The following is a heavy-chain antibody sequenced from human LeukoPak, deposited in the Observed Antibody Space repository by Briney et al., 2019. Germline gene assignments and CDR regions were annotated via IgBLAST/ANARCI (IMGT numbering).Heavy chain of an antibody. Sequence: PGGSLRLSCAASGFTFSSYAMHWVRQAPGKGLEWVAVISYDGSNKYYADSVKGRFTISRDNSKNTLYPQMNSLRAEDTAVYYCARDGYDSSGYHDYWGQGTLVTVSS. CDR1: GFTFSSYA. J-gene: IGHJ4*02. V-gene: IGHV3-30*04. CDR3: ARDGYDSSGYHDY. CDR2: ISYDGSNK. D-gene: IGHD3-22*01.